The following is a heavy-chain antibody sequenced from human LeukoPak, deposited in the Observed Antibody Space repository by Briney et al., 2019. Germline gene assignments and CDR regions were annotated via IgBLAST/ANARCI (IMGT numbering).Heavy chain of an antibody. CDR1: GYNFDTYW. J-gene: IGHJ4*02. Sequence: GESLKISCQGSGYNFDTYWIGWVRQMPGKGLEWMGIIHMGDSDTRYSPSFQGQVTLSADKSISTAYLQWSSLKASDTALYYCASRKKGMATAGFDYWGQGTLVTVSS. CDR3: ASRKKGMATAGFDY. V-gene: IGHV5-51*01. CDR2: IHMGDSDT. D-gene: IGHD5-24*01.